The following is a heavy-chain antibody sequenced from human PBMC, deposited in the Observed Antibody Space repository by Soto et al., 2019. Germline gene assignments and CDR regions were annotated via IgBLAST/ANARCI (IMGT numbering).Heavy chain of an antibody. V-gene: IGHV1-18*01. CDR1: GYTFTSYG. Sequence: ASVKVSCKASGYTFTSYGISWVRQAPGQGLEWMGWISAYNGNTNYAQKLQGRVTMTTDTSTSTAYMELRSLRSGDTAVYYCARMGLIAAAGTTYYYYGMDVWGQGTTVTV. J-gene: IGHJ6*02. CDR2: ISAYNGNT. D-gene: IGHD6-13*01. CDR3: ARMGLIAAAGTTYYYYGMDV.